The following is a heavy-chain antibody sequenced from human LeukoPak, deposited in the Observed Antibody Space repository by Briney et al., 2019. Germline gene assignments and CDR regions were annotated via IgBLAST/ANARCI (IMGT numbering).Heavy chain of an antibody. CDR2: IKGDGSDK. J-gene: IGHJ4*02. CDR3: VRDGIRDIPGVITIRYDY. Sequence: GGSLRLSCSASAFTFSLYWMTWVRQAPGKGLEWVATIKGDGSDKYYVDSVRGRSTISRDNAENSLYLQMNSLTAEDTALYYCVRDGIRDIPGVITIRYDYWGQGTLVTVSS. D-gene: IGHD3-10*01. CDR1: AFTFSLYW. V-gene: IGHV3-7*05.